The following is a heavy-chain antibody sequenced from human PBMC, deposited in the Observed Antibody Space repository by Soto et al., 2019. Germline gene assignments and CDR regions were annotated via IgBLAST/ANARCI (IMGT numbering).Heavy chain of an antibody. CDR2: IYYSGST. J-gene: IGHJ6*02. V-gene: IGHV4-59*01. D-gene: IGHD6-6*01. Sequence: SETLSLTCTVSGGSISSYYWSWIRQPPGKGLEWIGYIYYSGSTNYNPSLKSRVTISVDTSKNQFSLKLSSVTAADTAVYYCARGMAARPRSGYYGMDVWGQGTTVTVSS. CDR1: GGSISSYY. CDR3: ARGMAARPRSGYYGMDV.